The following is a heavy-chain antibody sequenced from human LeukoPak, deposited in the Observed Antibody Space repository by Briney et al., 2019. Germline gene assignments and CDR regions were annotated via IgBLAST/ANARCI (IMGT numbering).Heavy chain of an antibody. CDR2: IYYSGST. Sequence: SETLSLTCTVSGGSLSSYYWSWIRQPPGKGLEWIGYIYYSGSTNYNPSLKSRVTISVDTSKNQFSLKLSSVTAADTAVYYCARSTFIAARPTLDFDYWGQGTLVTVSS. J-gene: IGHJ4*02. CDR3: ARSTFIAARPTLDFDY. CDR1: GGSLSSYY. D-gene: IGHD6-6*01. V-gene: IGHV4-59*08.